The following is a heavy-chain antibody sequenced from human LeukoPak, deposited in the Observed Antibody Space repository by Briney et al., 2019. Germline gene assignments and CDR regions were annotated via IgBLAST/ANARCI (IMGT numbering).Heavy chain of an antibody. D-gene: IGHD3-22*01. Sequence: ASVTVSCKASGYTFTPYGVSWVRQAPGQGLEWMGCISTHNGDTNYAQKVQDRVTMTTDTSTNTAYMELRSLRSDDTAVYYCARGGFYYDSSGYLESFDYWGQGTLVTVSS. J-gene: IGHJ4*02. CDR2: ISTHNGDT. CDR1: GYTFTPYG. V-gene: IGHV1-18*01. CDR3: ARGGFYYDSSGYLESFDY.